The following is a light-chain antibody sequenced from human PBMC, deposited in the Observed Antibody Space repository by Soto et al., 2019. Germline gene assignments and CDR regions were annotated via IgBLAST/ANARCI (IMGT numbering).Light chain of an antibody. Sequence: IQLTHSPSSLSASVGDRVTITCRASQGISSYLACYQQKPGKAPKLLIYAASTLQSGVPSRCSGSGSGTDFILTIRSLQPKDFATYYCHHLNSYPLTFGGVTKVEIK. J-gene: IGKJ4*01. CDR2: AAS. CDR3: HHLNSYPLT. V-gene: IGKV1-9*01. CDR1: QGISSY.